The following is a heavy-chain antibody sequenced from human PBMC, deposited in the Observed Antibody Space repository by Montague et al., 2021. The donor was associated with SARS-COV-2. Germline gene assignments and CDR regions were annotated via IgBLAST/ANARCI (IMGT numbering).Heavy chain of an antibody. J-gene: IGHJ3*01. D-gene: IGHD3-22*01. Sequence: SETLSLTCTVSGDSITSSRYYWGWIRQPPGKGLDWIGSTHYSEATYYNPSLKSRLTISVDTSKNHFSLKLTSVTASDSAVYYCARPIHDNSPDRAFDVWGQGTMVTVSS. CDR3: ARPIHDNSPDRAFDV. CDR1: GDSITSSRYY. V-gene: IGHV4-39*02. CDR2: THYSEAT.